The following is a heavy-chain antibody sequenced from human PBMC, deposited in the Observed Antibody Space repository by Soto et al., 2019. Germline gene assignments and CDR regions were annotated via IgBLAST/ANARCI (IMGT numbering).Heavy chain of an antibody. J-gene: IGHJ6*04. D-gene: IGHD2-15*01. CDR1: GFTFDDYA. CDR3: AKDMGHYCSGGSCYGMDV. V-gene: IGHV3-9*01. CDR2: ISWNSGSI. Sequence: EVQLVESGGGLVQPGRSLRLSCAASGFTFDDYAMHWVRQAPGKGLEWVSGISWNSGSIVYADSVKGRFTISRDNAKNSLYLQMNPLRAEDTALYYCAKDMGHYCSGGSCYGMDVWGKGTTVTVSS.